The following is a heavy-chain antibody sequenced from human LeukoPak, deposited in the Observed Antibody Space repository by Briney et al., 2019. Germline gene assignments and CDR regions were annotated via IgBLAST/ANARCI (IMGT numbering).Heavy chain of an antibody. CDR2: IDQSGST. CDR3: ARRITMIVVVFDL. Sequence: SETLSLTCVVDGESFSGHYWSWIRRPPGKGLEWIGEIDQSGSTNYNPSLEHRVTISLDTSKKQFSLKLSSVTAADTAVYYCARRITMIVVVFDLWGQGTLVTVSP. J-gene: IGHJ4*02. V-gene: IGHV4-34*01. CDR1: GESFSGHY. D-gene: IGHD3-22*01.